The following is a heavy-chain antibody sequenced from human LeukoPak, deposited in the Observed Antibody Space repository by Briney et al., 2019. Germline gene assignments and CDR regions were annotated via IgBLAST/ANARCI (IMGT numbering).Heavy chain of an antibody. D-gene: IGHD3-22*01. CDR3: ASGRRGVGGYYLGY. CDR1: GGTFSRYA. Sequence: GASVKVSCKASGGTFSRYAISWVRQAPGQGLEWMGGIIPIFGTANYAQKFQGRVTITADESTSTAYMELSSLRSEDTAVYYCASGRRGVGGYYLGYWGQGTLVTVSS. J-gene: IGHJ4*02. CDR2: IIPIFGTA. V-gene: IGHV1-69*13.